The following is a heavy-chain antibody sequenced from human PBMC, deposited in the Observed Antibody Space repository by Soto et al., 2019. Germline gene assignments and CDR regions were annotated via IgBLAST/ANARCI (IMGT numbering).Heavy chain of an antibody. V-gene: IGHV1-2*04. CDR3: ATAKRGTVSLLAD. J-gene: IGHJ1*01. CDR1: GYPFNDNH. Sequence: QVHLVQSGAEVKNPGASVKVSCKASGYPFNDNHIHWVRQAPGRGLEWMGWLNPYNGATNYAPKLQRWVTLTRDPSITTSYMELNGLKSADTAIYYCATAKRGTVSLLADWGQGTLVTVSS. CDR2: LNPYNGAT. D-gene: IGHD4-4*01.